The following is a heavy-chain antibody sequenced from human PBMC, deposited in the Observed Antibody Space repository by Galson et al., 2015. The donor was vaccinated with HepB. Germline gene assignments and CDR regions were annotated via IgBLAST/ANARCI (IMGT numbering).Heavy chain of an antibody. CDR2: IIPIFGTA. Sequence: SVKVSCKASGGTFSSYAISWVRQAPGQGLEWMGGIIPIFGTANYAQKFQGRVTITADESTSTAYMELSSLRSEDTAVYYCARHPPLGMATIPETLDYWGQGTLVTVSS. V-gene: IGHV1-69*13. CDR1: GGTFSSYA. J-gene: IGHJ4*02. CDR3: ARHPPLGMATIPETLDY. D-gene: IGHD5-24*01.